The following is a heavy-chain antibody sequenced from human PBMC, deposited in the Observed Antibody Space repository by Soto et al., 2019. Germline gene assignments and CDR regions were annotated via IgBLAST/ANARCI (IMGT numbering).Heavy chain of an antibody. CDR3: ANPLYYDILSWDYYYGMDV. D-gene: IGHD3-9*01. V-gene: IGHV3-23*01. Sequence: GGSLRLSCAASGFTFSNYAMSWVRQAPGKGLDWVSAIGGGGVPTYHADSVKGRFTISRDNSKNTLYLQMNSLRAEDTAVYYCANPLYYDILSWDYYYGMDVWGQGTTVTVSS. CDR2: IGGGGVPT. J-gene: IGHJ6*02. CDR1: GFTFSNYA.